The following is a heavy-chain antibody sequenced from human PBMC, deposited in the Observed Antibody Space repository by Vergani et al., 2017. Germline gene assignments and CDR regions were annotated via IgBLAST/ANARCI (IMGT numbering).Heavy chain of an antibody. D-gene: IGHD5-12*01. CDR2: INHSGST. CDR1: GGSFSGYY. CDR3: ARRGARSGYDYDY. J-gene: IGHJ4*02. Sequence: QVQLQQWGAGLLKPSETLSLTCAVYGGSFSGYYWSWIRQPPGKGLEWIGEINHSGSTNYNPSLKSRVTISVDTSKNQFSLKLSSVTAADTAMYYCARRGARSGYDYDYWGQGTLVTVSS. V-gene: IGHV4-34*01.